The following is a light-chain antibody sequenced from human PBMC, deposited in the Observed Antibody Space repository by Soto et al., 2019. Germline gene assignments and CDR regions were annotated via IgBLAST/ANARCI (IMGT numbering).Light chain of an antibody. V-gene: IGLV1-40*01. CDR1: SSNIGAGYD. Sequence: QSVLTQPPSVSGAPGQKVTISCTGSSSNIGAGYDVHWYLLLPGTAPKLLVSGDTNRLSGVADRFSGSKSGTSARLPSTGLQAEDEADYYCQSYDSSLRCVIFCGGTKVTVL. CDR2: GDT. J-gene: IGLJ2*01. CDR3: QSYDSSLRCVI.